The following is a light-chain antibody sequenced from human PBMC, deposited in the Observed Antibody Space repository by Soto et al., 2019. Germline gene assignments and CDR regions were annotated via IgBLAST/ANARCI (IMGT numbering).Light chain of an antibody. CDR1: QSLLHSNGYNY. Sequence: DGVMTQFPLSLSVTPGEPASISCRSSQSLLHSNGYNYLDWYVQKPGQSPQLLIYLGSNRASGVPDRFNGSGSGTDFTLKISIVEAEDVGVYYCMQALQIRVEFGQGTKVEIK. J-gene: IGKJ1*01. CDR3: MQALQIRVE. CDR2: LGS. V-gene: IGKV2-28*01.